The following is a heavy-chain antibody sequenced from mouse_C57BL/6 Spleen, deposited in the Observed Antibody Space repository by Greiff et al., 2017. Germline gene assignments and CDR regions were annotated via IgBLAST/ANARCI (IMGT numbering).Heavy chain of an antibody. J-gene: IGHJ3*01. D-gene: IGHD1-1*01. V-gene: IGHV5-17*01. CDR1: GFTFSDYG. CDR3: ARGYYGRAWFAY. CDR2: ISSGSSTI. Sequence: EVQVVESGGGLVKPGGSLKLSCAASGFTFSDYGMHWVRQAPEKGLEWVAYISSGSSTIYYADTVKGRFTISRDNAKNTLFLQMTSLRSEDTAMYYCARGYYGRAWFAYWGQGTLVTVSA.